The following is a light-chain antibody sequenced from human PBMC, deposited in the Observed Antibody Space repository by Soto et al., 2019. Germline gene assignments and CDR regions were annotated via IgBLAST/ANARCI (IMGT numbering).Light chain of an antibody. CDR3: SSYTSSSTPYV. CDR1: SSDVGGYNY. Sequence: QSLLTQPASVSGSPGQSITISCTGTSSDVGGYNYVSWYQQHPGKAPKLMIYEVSNRPSGVSNRFSGSKSGNTASLTISGLQAEDEADYYCSSYTSSSTPYVFGPGTKVTVL. CDR2: EVS. V-gene: IGLV2-14*01. J-gene: IGLJ1*01.